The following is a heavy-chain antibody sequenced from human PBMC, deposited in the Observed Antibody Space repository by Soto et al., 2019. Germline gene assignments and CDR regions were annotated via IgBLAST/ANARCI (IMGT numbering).Heavy chain of an antibody. CDR1: GGTFSSYG. J-gene: IGHJ3*02. Sequence: SVKVSCKASGGTFSSYGISWVRQAPGQGLEWMGGIIPIFGTANYAQKFQGRVTITADESTSTAYMELSSLRSEDTAVHYCARVSVEATSAFDIWGQGTMVTVSS. V-gene: IGHV1-69*13. D-gene: IGHD1-26*01. CDR3: ARVSVEATSAFDI. CDR2: IIPIFGTA.